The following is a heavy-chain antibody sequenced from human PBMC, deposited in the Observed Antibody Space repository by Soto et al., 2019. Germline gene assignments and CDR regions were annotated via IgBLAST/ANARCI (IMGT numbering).Heavy chain of an antibody. V-gene: IGHV3-23*01. CDR3: AKAPMIRGVIPAFDY. CDR2: ISDSGGDT. J-gene: IGHJ4*02. CDR1: GFTFGSYA. Sequence: GGSLRLSCAASGFTFGSYAMTWVRQPPGKGLEWVSYISDSGGDTYYADSVKGRFTISRDNSKNTLYLQMNSLRVEDTAVYYCAKAPMIRGVIPAFDYWGQGTLVTVSS. D-gene: IGHD3-10*01.